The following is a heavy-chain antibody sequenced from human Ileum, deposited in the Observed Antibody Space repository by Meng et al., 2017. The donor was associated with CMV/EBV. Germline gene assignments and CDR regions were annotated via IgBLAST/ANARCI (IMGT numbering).Heavy chain of an antibody. J-gene: IGHJ4*02. CDR1: GFSLSTSGVG. CDR2: VYWDDDK. Sequence: QTPWKESGPTLVKPTHTLTLTCTFSGFSLSTSGVGVDWIRQSPGKALEWLALVYWDDDKRYSPSLKSRLTITKDTSKNQVVLTMTDMDPVDTATYYCAHRLVELPYFDYWGQGTLVTVSS. V-gene: IGHV2-5*02. CDR3: AHRLVELPYFDY. D-gene: IGHD1-7*01.